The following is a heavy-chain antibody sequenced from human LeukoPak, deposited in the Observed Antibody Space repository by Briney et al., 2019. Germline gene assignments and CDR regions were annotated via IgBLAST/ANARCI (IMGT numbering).Heavy chain of an antibody. CDR3: ARSVVVPATKIINYFDY. V-gene: IGHV4-59*01. Sequence: PSETLSLTCTVSGGSISSYYWSWIRQPPGKGLEWIGYIYYSGSTNYNPSLKSRVTISSDTSKNQFSLKLSSVTTADTAVYYCARSVVVPATKIINYFDYWGQGTLVTVSS. D-gene: IGHD2-2*01. J-gene: IGHJ4*02. CDR1: GGSISSYY. CDR2: IYYSGST.